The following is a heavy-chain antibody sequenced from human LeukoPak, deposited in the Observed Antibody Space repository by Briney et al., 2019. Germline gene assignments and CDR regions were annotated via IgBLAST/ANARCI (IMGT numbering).Heavy chain of an antibody. D-gene: IGHD4-11*01. CDR3: AKDLNDYSPYYFDY. CDR2: ISGSGSSA. CDR1: GITFSSYA. V-gene: IGHV3-23*01. J-gene: IGHJ4*02. Sequence: GGSLRLSCAASGITFSSYAMSWVRQAPGKGLEWVSGISGSGSSAYYADSVRGRFTISRDNSKNTLYLQMNSLRAEDTAIYYRAKDLNDYSPYYFDYWGQGTLVTVSS.